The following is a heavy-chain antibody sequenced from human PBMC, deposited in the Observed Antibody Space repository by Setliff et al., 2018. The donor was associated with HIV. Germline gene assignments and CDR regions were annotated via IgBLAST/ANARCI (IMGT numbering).Heavy chain of an antibody. Sequence: GGSLRLSCAASGFTFSSYAMSWVRQAPGKGLEWVPAISGSGGSTYYADSVKGRFTISRDNSKNTLYLKMNSLRAEDTAVYYCARGTSVRWERRGGFEPWGQGTLVTVSS. CDR2: ISGSGGST. J-gene: IGHJ5*02. V-gene: IGHV3-23*01. CDR1: GFTFSSYA. D-gene: IGHD1-26*01. CDR3: ARGTSVRWERRGGFEP.